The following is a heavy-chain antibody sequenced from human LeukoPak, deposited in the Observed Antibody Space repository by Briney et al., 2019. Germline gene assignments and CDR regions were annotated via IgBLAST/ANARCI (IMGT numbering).Heavy chain of an antibody. Sequence: PGRSLRLSCTGSGFSLGDYTITGVRQAPGKGLEWLGFIRTKVYGGTTEYAASVKGRFTISRDDFKSIAHLQMNSPKIEDTALYLCIRDVPSGGYSHGCFDYWGQGTLVTVSS. CDR1: GFSLGDYT. D-gene: IGHD5-18*01. CDR2: IRTKVYGGTT. J-gene: IGHJ4*02. V-gene: IGHV3-49*04. CDR3: IRDVPSGGYSHGCFDY.